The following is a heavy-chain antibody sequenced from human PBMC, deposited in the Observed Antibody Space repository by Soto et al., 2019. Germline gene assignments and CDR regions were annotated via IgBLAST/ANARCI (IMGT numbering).Heavy chain of an antibody. CDR1: GFSVSSYA. J-gene: IGHJ2*01. D-gene: IGHD4-4*01. V-gene: IGHV3-30-3*01. CDR2: ISYAGSNK. CDR3: ARPLWRDDYNWGYFDL. Sequence: QVQLVESGGGVVQPGRSLRLSCAASGFSVSSYAMHWVRQAPGKGLEWVAVISYAGSNKYYADSVKGRFTISRDNSKNTLYLQMNSLRPEDTAVYYCARPLWRDDYNWGYFDLWGRGTLVTVSS.